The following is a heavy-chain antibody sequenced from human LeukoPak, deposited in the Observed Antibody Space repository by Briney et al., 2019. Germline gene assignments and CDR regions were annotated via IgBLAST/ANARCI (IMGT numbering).Heavy chain of an antibody. V-gene: IGHV1-69*05. J-gene: IGHJ4*02. CDR3: ARGDDSSGYYSPVLYY. CDR1: GGTFSSYA. CDR2: IIPIFGTA. D-gene: IGHD3-22*01. Sequence: SVKVSCKASGGTFSSYAISWVRQAPGQGLEWMGGIIPIFGTANYAQKFRGRVTITTDESTSTAYMELSSLRSEDTAVYYCARGDDSSGYYSPVLYYWGQGTLVTVSS.